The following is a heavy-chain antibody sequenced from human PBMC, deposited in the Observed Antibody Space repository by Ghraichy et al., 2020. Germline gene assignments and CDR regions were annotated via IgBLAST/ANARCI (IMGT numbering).Heavy chain of an antibody. V-gene: IGHV1-18*01. Sequence: ASVKVSCKASGYTFTSYGISWVRQAPGQGLEWMGWISAYNGNTNYAQKLQGRVTMTTDTSTSTAYMELRSLRSDDTAVYYCARMYYGSGSYSPSGAAYYYYGMDVWGQGTTVTVSS. D-gene: IGHD3-10*01. CDR2: ISAYNGNT. CDR3: ARMYYGSGSYSPSGAAYYYYGMDV. CDR1: GYTFTSYG. J-gene: IGHJ6*02.